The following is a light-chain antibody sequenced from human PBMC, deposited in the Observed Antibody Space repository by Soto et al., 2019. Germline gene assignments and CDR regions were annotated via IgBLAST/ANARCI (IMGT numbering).Light chain of an antibody. J-gene: IGLJ1*01. V-gene: IGLV1-47*01. CDR2: RNN. CDR3: AAWDDSLSGLV. CDR1: SSNIGSNY. Sequence: QSVLTQPPSASGTPGQRVTISCSGSSSNIGSNYVYWYQQLPGTAPKLLIYRNNQRPSGVPDRFSGSKSGTSASLAISGLRSEDEAAYYCAAWDDSLSGLVFGTGTKLTVL.